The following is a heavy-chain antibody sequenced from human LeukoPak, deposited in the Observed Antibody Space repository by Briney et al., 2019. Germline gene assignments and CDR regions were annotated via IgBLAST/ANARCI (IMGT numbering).Heavy chain of an antibody. J-gene: IGHJ4*02. CDR2: IIPILGIA. CDR3: ARGIYDYVWGRIDY. D-gene: IGHD3-16*01. V-gene: IGHV1-69*04. CDR1: GGTFSSYA. Sequence: SVKVSCKASGGTFSSYAISWVRQAPGQGREWMGRIIPILGIANYAQKFQGRVTITADKSTSTAYMELSSLRSEDTAVYYCARGIYDYVWGRIDYWGQGTLVTVSS.